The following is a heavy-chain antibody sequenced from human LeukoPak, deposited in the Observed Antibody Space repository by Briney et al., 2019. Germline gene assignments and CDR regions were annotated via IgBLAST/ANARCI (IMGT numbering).Heavy chain of an antibody. V-gene: IGHV3-9*01. CDR1: GFTFDDYA. Sequence: SLRLSCAASGFTFDDYAMHWVRQAPGKGLEWVSGISWNSGSIGYADSVKGRLTISRDNAKNSLYLQMNSLRAEDTAVYYCARGGPPSDYWGQGTLVTVSS. J-gene: IGHJ4*02. CDR3: ARGGPPSDY. CDR2: ISWNSGSI.